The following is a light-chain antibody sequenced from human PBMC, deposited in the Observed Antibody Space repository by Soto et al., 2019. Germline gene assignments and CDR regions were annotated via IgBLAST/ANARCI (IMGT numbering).Light chain of an antibody. CDR1: QSISSSQ. CDR2: GAS. V-gene: IGKV3-20*01. CDR3: QQYGGSPRT. J-gene: IGKJ1*01. Sequence: EVVLTQSPGTLFLSPGERATLSCRASQSISSSQLAWYQQKSGQAPRLLIYGASSRATGIPDRFSGSGSGTDFTLTISRLEPEDFAVYYCQQYGGSPRTFGQVTTVEIK.